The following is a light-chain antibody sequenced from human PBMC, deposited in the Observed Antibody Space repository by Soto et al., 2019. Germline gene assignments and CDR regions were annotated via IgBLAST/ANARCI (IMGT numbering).Light chain of an antibody. J-gene: IGLJ1*01. V-gene: IGLV2-8*01. CDR3: SSFAGSRYV. CDR1: SSDVGGYNY. CDR2: EVT. Sequence: QSALTQPPSASGSPGQSVTISCTGTSSDVGGYNYVSWYQQHPGKAPKLIIYEVTKRPSGVPDRFSGSKSGITASLTVSGLQVEDVADYYCSSFAGSRYVFGTGTKVTVL.